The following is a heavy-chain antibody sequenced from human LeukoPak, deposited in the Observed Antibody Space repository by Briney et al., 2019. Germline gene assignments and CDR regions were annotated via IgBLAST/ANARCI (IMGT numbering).Heavy chain of an antibody. J-gene: IGHJ5*02. CDR2: IYYSGST. CDR3: ARENSGSYLGWFDP. CDR1: GGSISSHY. Sequence: SETLSLTCTVSGGSISSHYWSWIRQPPGKGLEWIGYIYYSGSTNYNPSLKSRVTISVDTSKNQFSLKLSSVTAADTAVYYCARENSGSYLGWFDPWGQGTLVTVSS. D-gene: IGHD1-26*01. V-gene: IGHV4-59*11.